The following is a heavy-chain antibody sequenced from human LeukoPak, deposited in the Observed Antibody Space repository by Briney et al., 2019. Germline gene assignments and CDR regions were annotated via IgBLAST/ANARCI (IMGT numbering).Heavy chain of an antibody. Sequence: GGSLRHSCAASGFTFSSYWMHWVRQAPGKGLVWVSRINSDGSSTSYADSVKGRFTISRDNAKNTLYLQMNSLRAEDTAVYYCARPSGYCSGGSCPRWFDPWGQGILVTVSS. V-gene: IGHV3-74*01. D-gene: IGHD2-15*01. CDR3: ARPSGYCSGGSCPRWFDP. CDR2: INSDGSST. J-gene: IGHJ5*02. CDR1: GFTFSSYW.